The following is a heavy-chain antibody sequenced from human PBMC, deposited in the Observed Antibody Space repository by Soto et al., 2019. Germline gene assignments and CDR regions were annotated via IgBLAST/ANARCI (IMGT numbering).Heavy chain of an antibody. V-gene: IGHV3-11*01. CDR1: GFTFIDSY. Sequence: PGGSLRLSCAASGFTFIDSYMSFSRQAPGKWLEWISYITFSGNTVYYADSLKGRFTISRDNAKNSLYLQMNRLRAEDTAVYYCARVSWREKYGMDVWGQGTTVTAP. CDR2: ITFSGNTV. J-gene: IGHJ6*02. CDR3: ARVSWREKYGMDV.